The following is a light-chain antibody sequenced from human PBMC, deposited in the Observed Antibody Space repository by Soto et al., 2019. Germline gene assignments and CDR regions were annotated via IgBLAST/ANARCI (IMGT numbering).Light chain of an antibody. Sequence: EIVLTQSPGTLSLSPGERATLSCRASQSISSNLLAWYQQKPGQAPRLLIYGASSRATGIPDRFSGSGSGSDFTLTVSRLEPEDFAVYYCQQYGSTPITFGQGTRLEIK. V-gene: IGKV3-20*01. CDR1: QSISSNL. CDR3: QQYGSTPIT. CDR2: GAS. J-gene: IGKJ5*01.